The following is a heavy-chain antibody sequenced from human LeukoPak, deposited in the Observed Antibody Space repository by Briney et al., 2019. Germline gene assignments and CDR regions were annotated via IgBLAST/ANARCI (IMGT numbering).Heavy chain of an antibody. D-gene: IGHD6-13*01. J-gene: IGHJ4*02. V-gene: IGHV5-51*01. Sequence: GESLKISCKGSGYSFPDYWIGWLGQMPGKGLEWMGIIYPGDSNTVYSPSFQGQVTISADKSVSTAYLQWSSLKASDTAMYYCARGIAAVGTDYFDYWGQGTLVTVSS. CDR1: GYSFPDYW. CDR3: ARGIAAVGTDYFDY. CDR2: IYPGDSNT.